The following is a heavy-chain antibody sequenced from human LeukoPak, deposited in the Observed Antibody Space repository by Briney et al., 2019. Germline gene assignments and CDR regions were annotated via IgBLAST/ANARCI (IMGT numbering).Heavy chain of an antibody. CDR3: ARMQGLVVPAAIDPALFDY. D-gene: IGHD2-2*01. V-gene: IGHV4-39*01. Sequence: PSETLSLTCAVSGGSISSSNWWSWVRQPPGKGLEWIGSIYYSGSTYYNPSLKSRVTISVDTSKNQFSLKLSSVTAADTAVYYCARMQGLVVPAAIDPALFDYWGQGTLVTVSS. J-gene: IGHJ4*02. CDR2: IYYSGST. CDR1: GGSISSSNW.